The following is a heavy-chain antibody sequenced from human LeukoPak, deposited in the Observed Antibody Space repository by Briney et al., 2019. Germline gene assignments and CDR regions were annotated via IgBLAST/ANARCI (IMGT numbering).Heavy chain of an antibody. CDR2: IYYSGST. Sequence: SETLSLTCTVSGGSVSSGSYYWRWIRQPPGKGLEWIGYIYYSGSTNYNPSLKSRVTISVDTSKNQFSLKLSSVTAADTAVYYCARDWTPWDYYYGMDVWGQGTTVTVSS. V-gene: IGHV4-61*01. CDR3: ARDWTPWDYYYGMDV. D-gene: IGHD3/OR15-3a*01. CDR1: GGSVSSGSYY. J-gene: IGHJ6*02.